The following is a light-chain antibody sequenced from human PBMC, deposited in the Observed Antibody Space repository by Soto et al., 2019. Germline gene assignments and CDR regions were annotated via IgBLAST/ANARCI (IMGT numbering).Light chain of an antibody. Sequence: DIQMTQSPSSLSASVGDRVTITCRASQSINTYLNWYQQKPGKAPNFLIYDASSLQSGVPSRFSGSGSGTDFTLTINSLQPEDSATYYCQQSYRAPLTFGPGTKVDIK. CDR1: QSINTY. J-gene: IGKJ3*01. CDR3: QQSYRAPLT. V-gene: IGKV1-39*01. CDR2: DAS.